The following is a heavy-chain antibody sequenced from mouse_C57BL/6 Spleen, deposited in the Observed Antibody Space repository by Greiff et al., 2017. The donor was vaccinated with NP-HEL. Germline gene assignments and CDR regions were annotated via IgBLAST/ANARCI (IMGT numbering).Heavy chain of an antibody. Sequence: VQLQQSGPVLVKPGASVKMSCKASGYTFTDYYMNWVKQSHGKSLEWIGVINPYNGGTSYNQKFKGKATLTVDKSSSTAYMELNSLTSEDSAVYYCAREPNWDEERGFAYWGQGTLVTVSA. J-gene: IGHJ3*01. D-gene: IGHD4-1*02. CDR3: AREPNWDEERGFAY. CDR1: GYTFTDYY. V-gene: IGHV1-19*01. CDR2: INPYNGGT.